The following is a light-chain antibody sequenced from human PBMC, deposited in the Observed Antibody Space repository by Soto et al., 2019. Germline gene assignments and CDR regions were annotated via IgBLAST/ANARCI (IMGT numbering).Light chain of an antibody. CDR3: QSYDSSLSGHVV. V-gene: IGLV1-40*01. CDR2: GNS. Sequence: QSVLTQPPSVSGAPGQRVTIYCTGSSSNIGAGYDVHWYQQLPGTAPKLLIYGNSNRPSGVPDRFSGSKSGTSASLAITGLQAEDEADYYYQSYDSSLSGHVVFGGGTKLTVL. J-gene: IGLJ2*01. CDR1: SSNIGAGYD.